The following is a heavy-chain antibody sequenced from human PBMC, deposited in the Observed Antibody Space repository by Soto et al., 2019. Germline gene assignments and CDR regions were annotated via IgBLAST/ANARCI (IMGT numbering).Heavy chain of an antibody. V-gene: IGHV1-69*13. CDR3: ASVVVAATGHYYYGMDV. Sequence: VASVKVSCKASGGTFSSYAISWVRQAPGQGLEWMGGIIPIFGTANYAQKFQGRVTITADESTSTAYMELSSLRSEDTAVYYCASVVVAATGHYYYGMDVWGQGTTVTVSS. D-gene: IGHD2-15*01. CDR2: IIPIFGTA. CDR1: GGTFSSYA. J-gene: IGHJ6*02.